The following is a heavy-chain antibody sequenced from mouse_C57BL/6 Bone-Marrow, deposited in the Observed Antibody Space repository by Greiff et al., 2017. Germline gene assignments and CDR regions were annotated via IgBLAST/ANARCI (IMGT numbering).Heavy chain of an antibody. CDR2: INPNNGGS. Sequence: VQLQQSGPELVKPGASVKITCKASGYTFPDYNMDWVKQSHGKSLEWIGDINPNNGGSIYNQKFKGKATLTVDKSSSTAYMELRSLTSEDTAVYYCVRSNYPFFDYWGQGTTLTVSS. V-gene: IGHV1-18*01. J-gene: IGHJ2*01. D-gene: IGHD2-5*01. CDR3: VRSNYPFFDY. CDR1: GYTFPDYN.